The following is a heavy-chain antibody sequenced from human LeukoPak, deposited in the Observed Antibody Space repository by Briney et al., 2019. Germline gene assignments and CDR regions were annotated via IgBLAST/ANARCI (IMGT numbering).Heavy chain of an antibody. CDR1: GYTFTNYG. J-gene: IGHJ5*02. CDR2: ISAYNGQT. D-gene: IGHD1-26*01. CDR3: ARDTGSNFFDP. V-gene: IGHV1-18*01. Sequence: ASVKVSCKASGYTFTNYGITWVRQAPGQGPEWMGWISAYNGQTNYAQNVQGRVIMTTDTSTTTAYLELRSLTSDDTAVYYCARDTGSNFFDPWGQGTLVTVAS.